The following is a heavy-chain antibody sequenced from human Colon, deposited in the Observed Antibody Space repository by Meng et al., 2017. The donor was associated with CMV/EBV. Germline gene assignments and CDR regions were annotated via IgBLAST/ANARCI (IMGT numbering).Heavy chain of an antibody. V-gene: IGHV4-39*07. Sequence: SETLSLTCTVSGGSISSTSYYWGWIRQPPGKGLEWIGSIYYSGSTYYNPSLKSRVTISVDTSKNQFSLKLNSVTAADTAIYYCAREQAKYYGLGWYNWFDPWGQGTLVTVSS. CDR2: IYYSGST. D-gene: IGHD3-10*01. J-gene: IGHJ5*02. CDR3: AREQAKYYGLGWYNWFDP. CDR1: GGSISSTSYY.